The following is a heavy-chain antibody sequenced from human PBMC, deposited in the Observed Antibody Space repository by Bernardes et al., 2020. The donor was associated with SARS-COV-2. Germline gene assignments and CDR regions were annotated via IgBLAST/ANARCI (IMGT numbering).Heavy chain of an antibody. V-gene: IGHV4-59*01. CDR2: IHYSGTT. CDR3: ARGWSQLVRRGVDS. J-gene: IGHJ2*01. Sequence: SETLSLTCTVSGGPIGSYYLAWIRHPPGKGLEWVGYIHYSGTTNYNPSLQSRVTISVDMSQNQFSLNLSSVTPAATAVYYRARGWSQLVRRGVDSWGRGTLVTVSS. CDR1: GGPIGSYY. D-gene: IGHD6-13*01.